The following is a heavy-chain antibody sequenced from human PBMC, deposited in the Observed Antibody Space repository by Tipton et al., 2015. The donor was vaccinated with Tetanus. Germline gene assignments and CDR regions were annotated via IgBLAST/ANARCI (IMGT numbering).Heavy chain of an antibody. Sequence: GSLRLSCAVSGVSINSNHWWSWVRQAPGKGLEWIGEISHSGGSNYNPSLKSRVAMSEDTSKNLFSLHRNSVTAADTAVYYCAMIHGVSSSFDYWGQGTPVTVSS. CDR1: GVSINSNHW. J-gene: IGHJ4*02. CDR2: ISHSGGS. CDR3: AMIHGVSSSFDY. V-gene: IGHV4-4*02. D-gene: IGHD6-6*01.